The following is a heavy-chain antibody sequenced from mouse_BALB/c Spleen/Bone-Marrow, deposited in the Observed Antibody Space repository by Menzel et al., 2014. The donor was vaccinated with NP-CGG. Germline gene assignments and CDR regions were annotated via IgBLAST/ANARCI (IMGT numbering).Heavy chain of an antibody. CDR3: AFITAIAY. CDR1: GFTFSSYG. V-gene: IGHV5-6*01. CDR2: VGGGDSYT. Sequence: EVQRVESGGDLVEPGGSLKLSCAASGFTFSSYGMSWVCQTPDKRLEWVATVGGGDSYTYYPDFVKGRFTISRDIAKNTLYLHMSSLKSEDTAMYYCAFITAIAYWGQGTLVTVSA. D-gene: IGHD1-1*01. J-gene: IGHJ3*01.